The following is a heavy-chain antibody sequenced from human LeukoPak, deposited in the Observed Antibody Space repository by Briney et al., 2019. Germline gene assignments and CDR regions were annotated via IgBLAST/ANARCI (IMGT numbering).Heavy chain of an antibody. CDR3: THYYDGSGYYGAFDS. CDR2: IRSKAKSYAT. D-gene: IGHD3-22*01. CDR1: GFTFSDSA. V-gene: IGHV3-73*01. Sequence: GGSLRLSCAASGFTFSDSAVHWVRQASGKGLEWVGRIRSKAKSYATAYAAWVKGRFTSSRDDSETTAYLQMNSLKTEDTAVYYCTHYYDGSGYYGAFDSWGQGTMVTVSS. J-gene: IGHJ3*02.